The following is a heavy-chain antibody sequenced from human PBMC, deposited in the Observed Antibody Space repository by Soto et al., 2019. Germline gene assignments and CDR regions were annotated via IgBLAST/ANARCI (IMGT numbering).Heavy chain of an antibody. J-gene: IGHJ3*02. Sequence: ASVKVSCKASGYTFTSYYMHWVRQAPGQGLEWMGIINPSGGSTSYAQKFQGRVTMTRNTSISTAYMELSSLRSEDTAVYYCALVGYCSGGSCYADAFDIWGQGTMVTVSS. D-gene: IGHD2-15*01. CDR1: GYTFTSYY. V-gene: IGHV1-46*01. CDR3: ALVGYCSGGSCYADAFDI. CDR2: INPSGGST.